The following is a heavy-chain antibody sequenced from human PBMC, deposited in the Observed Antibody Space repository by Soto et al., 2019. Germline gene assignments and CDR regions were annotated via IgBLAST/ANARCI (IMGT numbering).Heavy chain of an antibody. CDR3: ARDAPGGGGGTVVGMDV. CDR2: ISRSSSYI. Sequence: EVQLVESGGGLVEPGGSLRLSCAASGFTFDSYSMNWVRQAPGKGLEWVSSISRSSSYIYYADSLKGRFTISRDNAKNSLFLQWKGLGGEEKAVYFWARDAPGGGGGTVVGMDVWGQGTTVTVSS. D-gene: IGHD2-2*01. V-gene: IGHV3-21*01. J-gene: IGHJ6*02. CDR1: GFTFDSYS.